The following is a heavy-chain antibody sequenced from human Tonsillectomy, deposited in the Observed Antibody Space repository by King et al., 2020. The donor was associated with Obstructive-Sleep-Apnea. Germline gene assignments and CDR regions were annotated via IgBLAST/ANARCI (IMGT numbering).Heavy chain of an antibody. D-gene: IGHD6-19*01. J-gene: IGHJ4*02. CDR2: ISRSDYI. Sequence: VQLVESGGGLVKPGGSLRLSCAASGFTFSSYSMKWLRQAPGKGLEWVSSISRSDYIYYADSVKGRFTISRDNAKNSMYLQMVGLRAEETAVYYCARVVGYSSGWYYFDYWGQGTLVTVSS. V-gene: IGHV3-21*01. CDR3: ARVVGYSSGWYYFDY. CDR1: GFTFSSYS.